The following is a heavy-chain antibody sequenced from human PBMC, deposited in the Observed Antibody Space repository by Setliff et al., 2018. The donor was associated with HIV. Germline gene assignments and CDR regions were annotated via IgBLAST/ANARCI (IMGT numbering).Heavy chain of an antibody. CDR2: IFWDDDK. CDR1: GFSLSTSGVA. Sequence: SGPTLVNPTQTLTLTCNFSGFSLSTSGVAVGWIRQPPGKALEWLALIFWDDDKRYSPSLQTRLTIMKDTSNNQVVLTMTNMDPVDTAKYHGAHSNRYYNSSGYGRPFDVWGQVTMVTVSS. V-gene: IGHV2-5*02. J-gene: IGHJ3*01. CDR3: AHSNRYYNSSGYGRPFDV. D-gene: IGHD3-22*01.